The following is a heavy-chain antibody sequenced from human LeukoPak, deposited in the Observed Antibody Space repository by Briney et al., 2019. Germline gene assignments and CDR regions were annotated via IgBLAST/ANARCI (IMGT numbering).Heavy chain of an antibody. CDR1: GFTVSSNY. V-gene: IGHV3-53*01. Sequence: GGSLRLSCAASGFTVSSNYMSWVRQAPGKGLEWVSIIYTGGSTNYADSVKGRFTISRDNSKNTVYLQINSLRAEDTAVYYCATVGKGFDYWGQGTLVTVSS. CDR3: ATVGKGFDY. J-gene: IGHJ4*02. CDR2: IYTGGST.